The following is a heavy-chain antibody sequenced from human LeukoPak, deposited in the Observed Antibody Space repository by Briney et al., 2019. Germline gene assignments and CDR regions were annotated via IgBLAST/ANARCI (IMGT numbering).Heavy chain of an antibody. J-gene: IGHJ4*02. D-gene: IGHD3-22*01. CDR1: GGTFSSYA. V-gene: IGHV1-69*05. CDR3: ARGYYDSSGYYHFDY. Sequence: ASVKVSCKASGGTFSSYAISWVRQAPGQGLEWMGGIIPIFGTANYAQKFQGRVTITTDESTSTAYMELSSLRSEDTAVYYCARGYYDSSGYYHFDYWDQGTLVTVSS. CDR2: IIPIFGTA.